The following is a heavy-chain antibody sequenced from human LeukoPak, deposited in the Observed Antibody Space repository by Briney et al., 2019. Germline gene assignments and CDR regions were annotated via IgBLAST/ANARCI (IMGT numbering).Heavy chain of an antibody. V-gene: IGHV3-23*01. CDR2: ISSSGRNT. Sequence: PGGSLRLSCAASGFTFSSYAMSWVRQAPGKGLEWVSSISSSGRNTYYSDSVKGRCTISRDNSKNTLYLQMSSLRAEDTAVYYCAKRDRPCSGDCSAPYYFDYWGQGTLVTVSS. D-gene: IGHD2-21*02. CDR3: AKRDRPCSGDCSAPYYFDY. CDR1: GFTFSSYA. J-gene: IGHJ4*02.